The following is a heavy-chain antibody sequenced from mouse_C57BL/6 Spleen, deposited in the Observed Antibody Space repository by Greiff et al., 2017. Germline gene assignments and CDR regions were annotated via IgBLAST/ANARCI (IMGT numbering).Heavy chain of an antibody. Sequence: QVQLQQPGAELVKPGASVKLSCKASGYTFTSYWMHWVKQRPGQGLEWIGMIHPNSGSTNYNEKFKSKDTLTVDKTSSTAYMQVSRLTSEDSAVYYCASTTVEWYFDVWGTGTTVTVSS. CDR1: GYTFTSYW. CDR2: IHPNSGST. CDR3: ASTTVEWYFDV. V-gene: IGHV1-64*01. J-gene: IGHJ1*03. D-gene: IGHD1-1*01.